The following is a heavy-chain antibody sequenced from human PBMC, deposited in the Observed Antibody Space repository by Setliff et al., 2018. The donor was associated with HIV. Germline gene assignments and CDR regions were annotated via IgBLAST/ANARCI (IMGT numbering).Heavy chain of an antibody. CDR1: GFTFSSYG. V-gene: IGHV3-48*04. J-gene: IGHJ6*02. D-gene: IGHD3-10*01. Sequence: GGSLRLSCAASGFTFSSYGIHWVRQAPGKGLEWVSYISSSGTTIYYADSVKGRFTISRDNAKNSLYLQMNRLRAEDTAVYYCARHGPPRNYASGSYSGFYYYYGMDVWGQGTTVTVSS. CDR3: ARHGPPRNYASGSYSGFYYYYGMDV. CDR2: ISSSGTTI.